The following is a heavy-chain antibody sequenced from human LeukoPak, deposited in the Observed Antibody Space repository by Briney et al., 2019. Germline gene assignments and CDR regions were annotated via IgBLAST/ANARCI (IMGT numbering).Heavy chain of an antibody. CDR2: ISAYNGNT. CDR1: GYTFTGYY. Sequence: ASVKVSCKASGYTFTGYYMHWVRQAPGQGLEWMGWISAYNGNTNYAQKLQGRVTMTTDTSTSTAYMELRSLRSDDTAVYYCARGYYYDSSGYYPTDWGQGTLVTVSS. J-gene: IGHJ4*02. V-gene: IGHV1-18*04. D-gene: IGHD3-22*01. CDR3: ARGYYYDSSGYYPTD.